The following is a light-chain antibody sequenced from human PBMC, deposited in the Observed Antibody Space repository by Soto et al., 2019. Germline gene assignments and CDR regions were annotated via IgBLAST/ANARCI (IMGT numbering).Light chain of an antibody. CDR2: EVN. V-gene: IGLV2-23*02. J-gene: IGLJ3*02. CDR1: SSDVGLYNL. Sequence: QSVLTQPASVSGSPGQSITISCTGTSSDVGLYNLVSWYQQLPGKAPKLIIYEVNERPSGISDRFSGSKSGNTASLTISGLQDEDEAYYYCCSYVGSSILMFGGGTKLTAL. CDR3: CSYVGSSILM.